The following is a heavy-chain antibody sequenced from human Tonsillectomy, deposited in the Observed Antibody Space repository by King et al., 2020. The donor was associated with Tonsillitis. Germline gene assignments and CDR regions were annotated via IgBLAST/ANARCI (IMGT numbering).Heavy chain of an antibody. J-gene: IGHJ4*02. D-gene: IGHD2-15*01. CDR3: ARDRGGAQSPLDY. CDR2: IGGGI. Sequence: VQLVESGGGLVRPGGSLRLSCVASGFRFSDYTMNWVRQAPGKGLEWISPIGGGIYYADSVEGRFTISRDNAKNSLFRQMNNLRDDDSALYNCARDRGGAQSPLDYWGQGTLVTVSS. V-gene: IGHV3-69-1*02. CDR1: GFRFSDYT.